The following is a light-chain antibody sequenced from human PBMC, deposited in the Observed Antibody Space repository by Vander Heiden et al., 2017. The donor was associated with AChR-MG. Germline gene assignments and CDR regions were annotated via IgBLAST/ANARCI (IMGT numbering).Light chain of an antibody. CDR2: AAS. J-gene: IGKJ4*01. CDR1: QGISNY. Sequence: DIQLTQSPSSLSAFVGDRVTIPCRASQGISNYLAWYQQKPGKVPKLLIYAASTLQSGVPSRFSGSGSGTDFTLTISSLQPEDVATYYCQKHDSAPLTFGGGTKVEIK. CDR3: QKHDSAPLT. V-gene: IGKV1-27*01.